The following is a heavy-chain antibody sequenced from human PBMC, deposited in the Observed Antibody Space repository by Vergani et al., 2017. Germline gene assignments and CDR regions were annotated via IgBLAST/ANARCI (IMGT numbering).Heavy chain of an antibody. V-gene: IGHV1-69*08. CDR2: IIPILGIA. D-gene: IGHD4-17*01. CDR3: ARERGSYGDYVHDAFDI. Sequence: QVQLVQSGAEVKKPGSSVKVSCKASGGTFSSYTISWVRQAPGQGLEWMGRIIPILGIANYAQKFQGRVTITADKSTSTAYMELSSLRSEDTAVYYCARERGSYGDYVHDAFDIWGQGTMVTVSS. CDR1: GGTFSSYT. J-gene: IGHJ3*02.